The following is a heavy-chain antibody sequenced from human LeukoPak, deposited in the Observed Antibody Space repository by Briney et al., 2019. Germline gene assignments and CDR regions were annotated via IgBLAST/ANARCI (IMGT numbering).Heavy chain of an antibody. CDR1: GGSISSSSYY. Sequence: PSETLSLTCTVSGGSISSSSYYWGWIRQPPGKGLEWIGSIYYSGSTYYNPSLKSRVTISVDTSKNQFSLKLSSVTAADTAVYYCARSRISSFDYWGQGTLVTVSS. J-gene: IGHJ4*02. D-gene: IGHD3-3*02. CDR2: IYYSGST. V-gene: IGHV4-39*07. CDR3: ARSRISSFDY.